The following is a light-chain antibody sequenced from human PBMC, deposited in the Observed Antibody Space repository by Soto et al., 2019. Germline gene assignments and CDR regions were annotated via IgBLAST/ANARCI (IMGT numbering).Light chain of an antibody. Sequence: EIVMTQSPATLSVSPGERATLSCRASQSISSNLAWYQQKPGQAPRLLIYGASTRATGIPARFSGSGSGTDFTLTISSLQSEDFAVYHCQQYNKWPPRYTFGQGTKLEIK. CDR1: QSISSN. CDR3: QQYNKWPPRYT. CDR2: GAS. J-gene: IGKJ2*01. V-gene: IGKV3-15*01.